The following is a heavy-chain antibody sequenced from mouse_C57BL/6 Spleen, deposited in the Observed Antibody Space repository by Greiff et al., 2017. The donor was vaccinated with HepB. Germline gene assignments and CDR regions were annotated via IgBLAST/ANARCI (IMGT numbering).Heavy chain of an antibody. D-gene: IGHD2-4*01. CDR3: ARGMRGLRRYWYFDV. CDR1: GYTFTDHT. Sequence: VQLQESDAELVKPGASVKISCKVSGYTFTDHTIHWMKQRPEQGLEWIGYIYPRDGSTKYNEKFKGKATLTADKSSSTAYMQLNSLTSEDSAVYFCARGMRGLRRYWYFDVWGTGTTVTVSS. CDR2: IYPRDGST. J-gene: IGHJ1*03. V-gene: IGHV1-78*01.